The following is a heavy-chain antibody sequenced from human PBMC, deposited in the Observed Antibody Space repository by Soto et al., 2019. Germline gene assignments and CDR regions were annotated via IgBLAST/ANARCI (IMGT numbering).Heavy chain of an antibody. D-gene: IGHD6-13*01. J-gene: IGHJ6*03. CDR1: GFTFSSYA. Sequence: EVQLLESGGGLVQPGGSLRLSGAASGFTFSSYAMSWVRQAPGKGLEWVAAISGSGGSTYYADSVKGRFTISRDNSKNTLYLQMNSLRAEDTTVYYCAKAVLGYNSSGWYYYYMDVWGKGTTVTVSS. CDR3: AKAVLGYNSSGWYYYYMDV. CDR2: ISGSGGST. V-gene: IGHV3-23*01.